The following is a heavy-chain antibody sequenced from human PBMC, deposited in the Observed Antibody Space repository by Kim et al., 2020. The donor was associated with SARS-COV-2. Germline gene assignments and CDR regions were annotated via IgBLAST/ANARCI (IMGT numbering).Heavy chain of an antibody. CDR2: ISSSSSYT. CDR3: ARARSAMDSLYFDY. Sequence: GGSLRLSCAASGFTFSDYYMSWIRQAPGKGLEWVSYISSSSSYTNYADSVKGRFTISRDNAKNSLYLQMNSLRAEDTAVYYCARARSAMDSLYFDYWGQGTLVTVSS. V-gene: IGHV3-11*05. CDR1: GFTFSDYY. J-gene: IGHJ4*02. D-gene: IGHD5-18*01.